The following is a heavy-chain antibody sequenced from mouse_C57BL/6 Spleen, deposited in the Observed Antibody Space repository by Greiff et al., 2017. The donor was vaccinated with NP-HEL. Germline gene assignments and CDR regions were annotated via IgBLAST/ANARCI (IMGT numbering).Heavy chain of an antibody. CDR3: ARERGVVHFAY. V-gene: IGHV5S21*01. D-gene: IGHD1-1*01. J-gene: IGHJ2*01. CDR1: GFTFSSYA. CDR2: ISSGGDYI. Sequence: EVMLVESGEGLVKPGGSLKLSCAASGFTFSSYAMSWVRQTPEKRLEWVAYISSGGDYIYYADTVKGRSTISRDNARNTLYLQMSSLKSEDTAMYYCARERGVVHFAYWGQGTTLTVSS.